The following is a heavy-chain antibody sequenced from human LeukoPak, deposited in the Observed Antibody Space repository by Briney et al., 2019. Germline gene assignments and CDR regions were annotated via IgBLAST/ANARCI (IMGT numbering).Heavy chain of an antibody. D-gene: IGHD3-22*01. CDR1: GFTFGSYW. CDR2: IKQDGSEK. J-gene: IGHJ4*02. Sequence: PGGSLRLSCAASGFTFGSYWMSWVRQAPGKGLEWVANIKQDGSEKYYVDSVKGRFAISRDSARNSLYLQMNSLRAEDTAAYYCARDPPSYYYDSSGYFDYWGQGTLVTVSS. V-gene: IGHV3-7*01. CDR3: ARDPPSYYYDSSGYFDY.